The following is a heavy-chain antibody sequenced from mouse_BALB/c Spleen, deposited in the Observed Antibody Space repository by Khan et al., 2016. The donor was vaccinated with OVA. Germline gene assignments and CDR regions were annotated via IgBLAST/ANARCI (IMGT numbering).Heavy chain of an antibody. CDR3: ARLAYYYDSEGFAY. J-gene: IGHJ3*01. V-gene: IGHV5-6*01. Sequence: EVQVVESGGDLVKPGGSLKLSCAASGFTFSTYGMSWVRQTPDKRLEWVATVSTGGGYTYSPDSVKGRFTISRDNAKNTLYLQMSSLKSEETAMFYCARLAYYYDSEGFAYWGQGTLVTVSA. D-gene: IGHD1-1*01. CDR1: GFTFSTYG. CDR2: VSTGGGYT.